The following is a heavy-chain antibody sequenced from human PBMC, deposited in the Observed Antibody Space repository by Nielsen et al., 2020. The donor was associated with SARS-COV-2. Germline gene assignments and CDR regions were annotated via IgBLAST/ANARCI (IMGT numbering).Heavy chain of an antibody. CDR3: ARGGSSGYYYSYFDY. CDR1: GFTFSSYS. CDR2: ISSSSSYI. J-gene: IGHJ4*02. Sequence: LSLTCAASGFTFSSYSMNWVRQAPGKGLEWVSSISSSSSYIYYADSVKGRFTISRDNAKNSLYLQMNSLRAEDTAVYYCARGGSSGYYYSYFDYWGQGTLVTVSS. D-gene: IGHD3-22*01. V-gene: IGHV3-21*01.